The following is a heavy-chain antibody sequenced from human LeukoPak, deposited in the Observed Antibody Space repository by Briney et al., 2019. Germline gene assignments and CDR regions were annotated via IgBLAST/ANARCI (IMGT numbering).Heavy chain of an antibody. J-gene: IGHJ4*02. V-gene: IGHV4-59*01. CDR2: IYYTGST. CDR1: GGSINGYY. CDR3: ARDPPVL. D-gene: IGHD1-1*01. Sequence: SETLSLTCTVSGGSINGYYWSWIRQSPGKGLESLGYIYYTGSTNYNPSLKSRVTMSVDTSRNQFFLRLSSVTAADTAVYYCARDPPVLWGQGTLVTVSS.